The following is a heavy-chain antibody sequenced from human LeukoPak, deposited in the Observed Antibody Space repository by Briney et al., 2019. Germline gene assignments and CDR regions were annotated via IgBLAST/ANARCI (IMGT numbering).Heavy chain of an antibody. Sequence: AGGSLRLSCAASGFTFSDYYMSWVRQAPGKGLEWVANINQDGGEKYYVDSVKGRFTISRDNAKNSLYLQMNGLRAEDTAVYYCTRLSVKTTSPSFDIWGPGTMVTVSS. J-gene: IGHJ3*02. V-gene: IGHV3-7*01. CDR3: TRLSVKTTSPSFDI. CDR1: GFTFSDYY. D-gene: IGHD3-22*01. CDR2: INQDGGEK.